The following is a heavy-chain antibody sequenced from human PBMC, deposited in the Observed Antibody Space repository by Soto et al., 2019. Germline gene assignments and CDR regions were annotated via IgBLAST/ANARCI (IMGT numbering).Heavy chain of an antibody. CDR3: ARDQEYSTSGLYWFDL. CDR2: ISAYNGDT. V-gene: IGHV1-18*04. D-gene: IGHD6-6*01. Sequence: EASVKVSCKASGYTLTRYGITWVRQAPGQGLEWMGWISAYNGDTNYAQKVQGRVTMTTDTSTSTVYMELKSLKSDDTAVYFCARDQEYSTSGLYWFDLWGQGTLVTVSS. J-gene: IGHJ5*02. CDR1: GYTLTRYG.